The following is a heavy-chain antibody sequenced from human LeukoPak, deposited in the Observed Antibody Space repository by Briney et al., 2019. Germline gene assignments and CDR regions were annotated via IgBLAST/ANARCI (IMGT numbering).Heavy chain of an antibody. CDR3: ARARRYCSGGSCLGYFDY. V-gene: IGHV1-18*01. D-gene: IGHD2-15*01. J-gene: IGHJ4*02. CDR1: GYTFTSYG. Sequence: ASVKVSCKASGYTFTSYGISWVRQAPGQGLEWMGWISAYNGNTNYAQKLQGRVTMTTGTSTSTAYMELRSLRSDDTAVYYCARARRYCSGGSCLGYFDYWGQGTLVTVSS. CDR2: ISAYNGNT.